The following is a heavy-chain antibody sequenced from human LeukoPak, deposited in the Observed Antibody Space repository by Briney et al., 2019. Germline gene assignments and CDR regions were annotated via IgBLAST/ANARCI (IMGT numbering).Heavy chain of an antibody. J-gene: IGHJ6*02. V-gene: IGHV1-2*04. CDR1: GYTFTDYY. D-gene: IGHD2-15*01. Sequence: SVKVSCKASGYTFTDYYMHWVRQAPGQGLEWMGCINLYSGGAHYAQKFQDWLSMTRDASINTAYMELSSLRSDDTAVYYCARDILGRSNGGSNYFGMEVWGQGTTVTVSS. CDR2: INLYSGGA. CDR3: ARDILGRSNGGSNYFGMEV.